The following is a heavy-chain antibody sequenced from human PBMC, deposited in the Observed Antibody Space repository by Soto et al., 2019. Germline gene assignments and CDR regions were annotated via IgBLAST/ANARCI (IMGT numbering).Heavy chain of an antibody. D-gene: IGHD5-12*01. V-gene: IGHV4-59*01. CDR2: IYYSGST. CDR3: ARSLRGLRTTYYYYYMDG. J-gene: IGHJ6*03. Sequence: SETLSLTCTVSGGSISSYYWSWIRQPPGKGLEWIGYIYYSGSTNYNPSLKSRVTISVDTSKNQFSLKLSSVTAADTAVYYCARSLRGLRTTYYYYYMDGWGKGTTVTFSS. CDR1: GGSISSYY.